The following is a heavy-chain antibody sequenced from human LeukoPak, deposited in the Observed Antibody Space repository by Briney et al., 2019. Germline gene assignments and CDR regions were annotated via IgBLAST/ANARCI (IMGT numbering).Heavy chain of an antibody. CDR1: GFTFDDYT. CDR2: ISWDGGST. D-gene: IGHD5-12*01. CDR3: AKDSGYGLPGEGFGY. V-gene: IGHV3-43*01. J-gene: IGHJ4*02. Sequence: GGSLRLSCAASGFTFDDYTMHWVRQAPGKGLEWVSLISWDGGSTYYADSVKGRFTISRDNSKNSLYLQMNSLRTEDTALYYCAKDSGYGLPGEGFGYWGQGTLVTVSS.